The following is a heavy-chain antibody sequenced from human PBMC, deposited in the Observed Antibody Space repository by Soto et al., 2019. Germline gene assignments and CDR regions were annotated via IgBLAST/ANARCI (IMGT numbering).Heavy chain of an antibody. V-gene: IGHV1-2*02. J-gene: IGHJ6*02. CDR2: INPNSGGT. D-gene: IGHD6-19*01. CDR1: GYTFTGYY. Sequence: ASVKVSCKASGYTFTGYYMHWVRQAPGQGLEWMGWINPNSGGTNYAQKFQGRVTMTRDTSISTVYMELSRLRSDDTAVYYCAREGRSGWLQNYYYYYYGMDVWGQGTTVTVSS. CDR3: AREGRSGWLQNYYYYYYGMDV.